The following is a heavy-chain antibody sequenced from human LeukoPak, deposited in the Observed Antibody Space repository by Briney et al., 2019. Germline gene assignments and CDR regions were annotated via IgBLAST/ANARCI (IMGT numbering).Heavy chain of an antibody. CDR2: ISGSGGST. CDR1: GFTLSSYA. V-gene: IGHV3-23*01. CDR3: AKDRERFLEWYQLDY. D-gene: IGHD3-3*01. J-gene: IGHJ4*02. Sequence: GGSLRLSCAASGFTLSSYAMSWVRQAPGKGLEWVSAISGSGGSTYYADSVKGRFTISRDNSKNTLYLQMNSLRAEDTAVYYCAKDRERFLEWYQLDYWGQGTLVTVSS.